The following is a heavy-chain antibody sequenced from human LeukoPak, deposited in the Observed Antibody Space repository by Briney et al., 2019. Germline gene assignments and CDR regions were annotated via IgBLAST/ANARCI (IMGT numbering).Heavy chain of an antibody. CDR1: GFTFSDYY. D-gene: IGHD5-24*01. V-gene: IGHV3-11*03. Sequence: PGGSLRLSRAASGFTFSDYYMSWIRQAPGKGLEWVSYISSSSSYTNYADSVKGRFTISRDNAKNSLYLQMNSLRAEDTAVYYCARPHRDGYPRYYFDYWGQGTLVTVSS. J-gene: IGHJ4*02. CDR3: ARPHRDGYPRYYFDY. CDR2: ISSSSSYT.